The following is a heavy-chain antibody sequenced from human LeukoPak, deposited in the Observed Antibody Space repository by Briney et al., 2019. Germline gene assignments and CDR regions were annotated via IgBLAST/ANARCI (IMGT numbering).Heavy chain of an antibody. Sequence: PSETLSLTCTVSGVSISSYYWSWIRQPPGKGLEWIGYIYYSGSTNYNPSLKSRVTISVHTSKNQFSLKLSSVTAADTAVYYGGRGGVVVPAAIGSDYMDVWGKGTTVTVSS. CDR2: IYYSGST. J-gene: IGHJ6*03. V-gene: IGHV4-59*01. CDR1: GVSISSYY. CDR3: GRGGVVVPAAIGSDYMDV. D-gene: IGHD2-2*01.